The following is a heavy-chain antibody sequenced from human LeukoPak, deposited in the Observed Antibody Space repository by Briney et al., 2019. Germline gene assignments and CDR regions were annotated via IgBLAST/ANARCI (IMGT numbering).Heavy chain of an antibody. J-gene: IGHJ4*02. Sequence: GGSLRLSCAASGFTFSSYGMHWVRQAPGKGLEWVAIMWYDGSNKYYTDSVKGRFTISRDNSKNTLYLQMSSLRAEDTAVYYCARVLSSGWYYDYWGQGTLVTVSS. CDR3: ARVLSSGWYYDY. CDR2: MWYDGSNK. CDR1: GFTFSSYG. V-gene: IGHV3-33*01. D-gene: IGHD6-19*01.